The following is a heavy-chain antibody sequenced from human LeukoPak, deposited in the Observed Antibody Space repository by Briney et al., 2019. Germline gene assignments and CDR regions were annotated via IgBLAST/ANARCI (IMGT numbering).Heavy chain of an antibody. CDR2: IRYDGSNK. J-gene: IGHJ4*02. V-gene: IGHV3-30*02. D-gene: IGHD3-16*02. Sequence: GGSLRLSCAASGFTFSSYGMHWVRQAPGKGLEWVAFIRYDGSNKYYADSVKGRFTISRDNSKNTLYLQMNSLRAEDTAVYYCVKDIDDYVWGSYPLWGQGTLVTVSS. CDR3: VKDIDDYVWGSYPL. CDR1: GFTFSSYG.